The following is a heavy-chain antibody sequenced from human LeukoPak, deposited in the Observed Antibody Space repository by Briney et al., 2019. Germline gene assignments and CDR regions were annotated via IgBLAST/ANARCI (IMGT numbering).Heavy chain of an antibody. Sequence: SETLSLTCSVSGYSISSDSYYWSWIRQPAGKGLEWIGRFYTSGTTNYNPSLKSRVTISVDTSKNQFSLKLRSVTAADTALYYCARSELSCSGGSCPTRYAFDIWGQGTVVTASS. D-gene: IGHD2-15*01. CDR2: FYTSGTT. CDR3: ARSELSCSGGSCPTRYAFDI. J-gene: IGHJ3*02. V-gene: IGHV4-61*02. CDR1: GYSISSDSYY.